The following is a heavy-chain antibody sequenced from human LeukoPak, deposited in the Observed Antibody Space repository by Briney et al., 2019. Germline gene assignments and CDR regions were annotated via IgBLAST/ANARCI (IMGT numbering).Heavy chain of an antibody. J-gene: IGHJ4*02. CDR2: INPSGGST. CDR3: ARDWGSAVPFDY. CDR1: GYTFTGYY. D-gene: IGHD7-27*01. V-gene: IGHV1-46*01. Sequence: GASVKVSCKASGYTFTGYYMHWVRQAPGQGLEWMGWINPSGGSTSYAQKFQGRVTMTRDTSTSTVYMELSSLRSEDTAVYYCARDWGSAVPFDYWGQGTLVTVSS.